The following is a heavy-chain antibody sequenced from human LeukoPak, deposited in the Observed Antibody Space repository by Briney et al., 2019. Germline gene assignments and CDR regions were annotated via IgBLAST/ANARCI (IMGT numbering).Heavy chain of an antibody. CDR1: GFTFSDYY. J-gene: IGHJ4*02. Sequence: GGSLRLSCAASGFTFSDYYMTWIRQTPGKGLEWISYISSWGDTMFYADSVKGRFTISRDNAKNALYLQMDSLRAEDTAVYYCARDRQNTLLRGVFDFWGQGTLVTVSS. D-gene: IGHD3-10*01. CDR3: ARDRQNTLLRGVFDF. CDR2: ISSWGDTM. V-gene: IGHV3-11*01.